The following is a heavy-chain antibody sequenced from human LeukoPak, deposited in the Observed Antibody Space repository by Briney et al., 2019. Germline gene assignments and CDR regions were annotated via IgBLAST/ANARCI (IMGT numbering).Heavy chain of an antibody. CDR2: INPNSGGT. D-gene: IGHD3-3*01. Sequence: GASVKVSCKASGYTFTGYYMHWVRQAPGQGLEWMGRINPNSGGTNYAQKFQGRVTMTRDTSISTAYMELSRLRSDDTAVYYCARGRFLGWLLDHRNWFDPWGQGTLVTVSS. CDR1: GYTFTGYY. CDR3: ARGRFLGWLLDHRNWFDP. J-gene: IGHJ5*02. V-gene: IGHV1-2*06.